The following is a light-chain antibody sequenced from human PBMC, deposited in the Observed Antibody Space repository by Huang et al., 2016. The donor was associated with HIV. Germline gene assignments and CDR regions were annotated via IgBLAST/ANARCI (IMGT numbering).Light chain of an antibody. V-gene: IGKV4-1*01. CDR1: QSVLSRPSNKTY. Sequence: DIVMTQSPDSLAVSLGERAPINCKSSQSVLSRPSNKTYLAWSQQRPGQAPTLLIYWASTRHSGVPDRFSGSGSGTHFTLTLSSLQAEDVAFYYCQQYFISPPTFGQGTKLEI. CDR2: WAS. J-gene: IGKJ2*01. CDR3: QQYFISPPT.